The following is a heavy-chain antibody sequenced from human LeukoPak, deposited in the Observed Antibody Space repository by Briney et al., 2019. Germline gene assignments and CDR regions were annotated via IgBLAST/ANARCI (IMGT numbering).Heavy chain of an antibody. D-gene: IGHD3-9*01. J-gene: IGHJ4*02. V-gene: IGHV4-38-2*02. CDR3: ASAYYDILTGSHPFDY. CDR1: GYSISSTYC. Sequence: KPSETLSLTCTVSGYSISSTYCWGWIRQPPGKGLEWIGSIYYSGSTYYNPSLKSRVTISVDTSKNQFSLKLSSVTAADTAVYYCASAYYDILTGSHPFDYWGQGTLVTVSS. CDR2: IYYSGST.